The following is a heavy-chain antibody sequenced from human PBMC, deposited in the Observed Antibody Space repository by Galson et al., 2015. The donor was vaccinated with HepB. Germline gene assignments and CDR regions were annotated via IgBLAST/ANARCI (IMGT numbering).Heavy chain of an antibody. D-gene: IGHD5-12*01. J-gene: IGHJ4*02. V-gene: IGHV3-53*01. Sequence: SLRLSCAASGFTVSSNYMSWVRQAPGKGLEWVSVIYSGGSTYYADSVKGRFTISRDNSKNTLYLQMNSLRAEDTAVYYCARDGGGYSGYGWAPFDYWGQGTLVTVSS. CDR2: IYSGGST. CDR3: ARDGGGYSGYGWAPFDY. CDR1: GFTVSSNY.